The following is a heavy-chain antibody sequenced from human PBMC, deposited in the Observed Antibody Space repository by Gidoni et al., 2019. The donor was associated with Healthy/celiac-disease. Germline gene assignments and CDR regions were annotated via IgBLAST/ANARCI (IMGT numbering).Heavy chain of an antibody. J-gene: IGHJ4*02. Sequence: QVQLQQWGAGLLKPSETLSLTCAVYGGSFSGYYWSWIRQPPGKGLEWIGENKHSGSTNYNPSPKRRVTISVDTSKNQFSLKLRSVTAADTAVYYCARGHRRGFLVITNSHMVPSFYLDYWGQGTLVTVSS. CDR3: ARGHRRGFLVITNSHMVPSFYLDY. CDR1: GGSFSGYY. D-gene: IGHD3-22*01. V-gene: IGHV4-34*01. CDR2: NKHSGST.